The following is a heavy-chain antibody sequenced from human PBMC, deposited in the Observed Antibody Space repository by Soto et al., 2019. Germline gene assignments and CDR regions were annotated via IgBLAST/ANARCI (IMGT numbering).Heavy chain of an antibody. Sequence: QVQLVQSGAEVKKPGSSVKVSCKASGGTFSSYAISWVRQAPGQGLEWMGGIIPIFGTANYEQKFQGRVTITADKYTSTAYMELSSLRSKDTAVYYCAGPPPDYSNTKSVNYYYYGMDVWGQGTTVTVSS. D-gene: IGHD4-4*01. V-gene: IGHV1-69*06. CDR1: GGTFSSYA. CDR3: AGPPPDYSNTKSVNYYYYGMDV. J-gene: IGHJ6*01. CDR2: IIPIFGTA.